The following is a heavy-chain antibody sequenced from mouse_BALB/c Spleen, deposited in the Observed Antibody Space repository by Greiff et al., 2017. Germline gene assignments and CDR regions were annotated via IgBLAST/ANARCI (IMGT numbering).Heavy chain of an antibody. D-gene: IGHD1-2*01. CDR1: GYSITSGYY. CDR3: ARGFTTATTY. V-gene: IGHV3-6*02. CDR2: ISDDGSN. J-gene: IGHJ3*01. Sequence: EVKLLESGPGLVKPSQSLSLTCSVTGYSITSGYYWNWIRQFPGNKLEWMGYISDDGSNNYNPSLKNRISITRDTSKNQFFLKLNSVTTEDTATYYCARGFTTATTYGGQGTLVTVSA.